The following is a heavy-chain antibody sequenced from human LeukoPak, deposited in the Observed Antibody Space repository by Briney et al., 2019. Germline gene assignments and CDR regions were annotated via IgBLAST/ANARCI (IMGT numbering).Heavy chain of an antibody. CDR3: ARAYYGSGSYSGYYYMDV. CDR1: GGSISSSSYY. Sequence: KSSETLSLTCTVSGGSISSSSYYWSWIHQPPGKGLEWIGEIKHSGSSNYNPSLKSRVTISVDTSKNQFSLKLSSVTAADTAVYYCARAYYGSGSYSGYYYMDVWGKGTTVTVSS. D-gene: IGHD3-10*01. V-gene: IGHV4-39*07. CDR2: IKHSGSS. J-gene: IGHJ6*03.